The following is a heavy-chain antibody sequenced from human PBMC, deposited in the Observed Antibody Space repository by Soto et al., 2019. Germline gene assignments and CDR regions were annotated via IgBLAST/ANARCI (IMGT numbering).Heavy chain of an antibody. V-gene: IGHV1-2*04. CDR2: INPNSGGT. CDR3: ARDRGRIPGTTVDDFDI. D-gene: IGHD1-7*01. CDR1: GYTFTGYY. Sequence: QVQLVQSGAEVKKPGASVKVSCKASGYTFTGYYMHWVRQAPGQGLEWMGWINPNSGGTNYAQKFQGWATMTRDTSISTAYMVLSRLRSDDRAVYYCARDRGRIPGTTVDDFDIWGQGTMVTVSS. J-gene: IGHJ3*02.